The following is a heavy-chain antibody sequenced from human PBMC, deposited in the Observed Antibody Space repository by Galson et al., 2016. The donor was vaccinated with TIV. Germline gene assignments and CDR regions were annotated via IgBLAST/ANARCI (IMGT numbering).Heavy chain of an antibody. CDR1: GFTFSNYE. CDR3: ARDGHYSSSRDYCDY. Sequence: SLRLSCAASGFTFSNYEMNWVRQAPGKGLEWVSYITRVSTIYYADPVKGRFTISRDDAKNSLYLQMNSLRADDTAVYCCARDGHYSSSRDYCDYWGQGTQVTVSS. CDR2: ITRVSTI. J-gene: IGHJ4*02. V-gene: IGHV3-48*03. D-gene: IGHD4-11*01.